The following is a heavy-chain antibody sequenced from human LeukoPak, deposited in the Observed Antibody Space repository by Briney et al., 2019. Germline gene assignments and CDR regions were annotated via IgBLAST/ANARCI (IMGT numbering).Heavy chain of an antibody. CDR3: ARGGTGLSTTDY. Sequence: SVKVSCKASGGTFSSYAISWVRQAPGQGLEWMGRMIPIFGTANYAQKFQGRVTIATDESTSTAYMELSSMRSEDTAVYYCARGGTGLSTTDYWVQGTQVTVSS. CDR2: MIPIFGTA. D-gene: IGHD1-26*01. CDR1: GGTFSSYA. J-gene: IGHJ4*02. V-gene: IGHV1-69*05.